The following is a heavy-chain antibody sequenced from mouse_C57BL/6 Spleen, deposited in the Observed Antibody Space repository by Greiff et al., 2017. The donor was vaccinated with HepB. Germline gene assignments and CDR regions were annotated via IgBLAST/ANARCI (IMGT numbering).Heavy chain of an antibody. V-gene: IGHV5-6*01. Sequence: EVKLMESGGDLVKPGGSLKLSCAASGFTFSSYGMSWVRQTPDKRLEWVATISSGGSYTYYPDSVKGRFTISRDNAKNTLYLQMSSLKSEDTAMYYCARHSIAYWGQGTLVTVSA. CDR3: ARHSIAY. CDR2: ISSGGSYT. J-gene: IGHJ3*01. CDR1: GFTFSSYG.